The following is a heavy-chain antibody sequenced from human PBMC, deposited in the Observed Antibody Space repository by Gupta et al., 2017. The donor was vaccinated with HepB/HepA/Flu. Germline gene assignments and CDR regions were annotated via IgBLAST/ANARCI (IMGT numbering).Heavy chain of an antibody. Sequence: EVQLLESGGGLVQPGGSLRLSCAASGFTFSSYAMSWVRQAPGKGLEWVSASSGSGVSAYYADFVKGRFTISRDNSKNTLYLQMNSLRAEDTAVYYCAKLRYFDWLSITTTHFDYWGQGTLVTVSS. CDR3: AKLRYFDWLSITTTHFDY. J-gene: IGHJ4*02. D-gene: IGHD3-9*01. CDR1: GFTFSSYA. V-gene: IGHV3-23*01. CDR2: SSGSGVSA.